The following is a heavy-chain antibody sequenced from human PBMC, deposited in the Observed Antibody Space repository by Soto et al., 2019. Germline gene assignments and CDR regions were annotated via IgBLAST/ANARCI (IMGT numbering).Heavy chain of an antibody. D-gene: IGHD2-21*02. J-gene: IGHJ6*02. CDR2: INPNSGGT. V-gene: IGHV1-2*02. CDR3: AKDQEVVTAILYYYGMDV. CDR1: GYTFTGYY. Sequence: ASVKVSCKASGYTFTGYYMHWVRQAPGQGLEWMGWINPNSGGTDYADSVKGRFTISRDNSKNTLYLQMNSLRAEDTAVYYCAKDQEVVTAILYYYGMDVWGQGTTVTVSS.